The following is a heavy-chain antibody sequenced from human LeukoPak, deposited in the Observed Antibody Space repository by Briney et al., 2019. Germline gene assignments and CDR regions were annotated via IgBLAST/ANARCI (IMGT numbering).Heavy chain of an antibody. CDR3: ARVAEAAAFDS. J-gene: IGHJ4*02. CDR2: ISSNSRHI. CDR1: GFTFSSYS. V-gene: IGHV3-21*06. Sequence: GGSLRLSCAASGFTFSSYSMNWVRQAPGKGLEWVSSISSNSRHIYYADSMRGRFTISRDNAKNSLYLQMNSLKPEDTAVYYCARVAEAAAFDSWGQGTLVTVSS. D-gene: IGHD6-13*01.